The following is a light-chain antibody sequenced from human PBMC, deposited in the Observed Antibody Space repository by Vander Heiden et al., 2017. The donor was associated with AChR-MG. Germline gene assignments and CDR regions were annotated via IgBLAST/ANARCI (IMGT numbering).Light chain of an antibody. J-gene: IGKJ2*01. CDR2: GAS. V-gene: IGKV3-20*01. CDR3: QQYGNSPRT. Sequence: EIVLTQSPGTLSLSPGERATLSCRASQSVSSDSLAWYQKKPGQAPRLLIYGASSRATGIPDRFGGSGSGTDFSLNISRLEPEDFAVYYCQQYGNSPRTFGQGTKLEIK. CDR1: QSVSSDS.